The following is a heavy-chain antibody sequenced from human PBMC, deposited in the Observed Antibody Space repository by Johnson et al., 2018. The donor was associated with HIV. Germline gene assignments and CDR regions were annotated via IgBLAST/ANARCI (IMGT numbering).Heavy chain of an antibody. V-gene: IGHV3-30*04. D-gene: IGHD2/OR15-2a*01. Sequence: QVQLVESGGGLVQPGGSLRLSCAASGFTFSSYAMHWVRQAPGKGLEWVAVISYDGSNKYYADSVKGRFTISRDISKNTLYLQMNSLRAEDTAVYYCAREWGGKWNMAFDIWCQGTMVTVSS. J-gene: IGHJ3*02. CDR2: ISYDGSNK. CDR1: GFTFSSYA. CDR3: AREWGGKWNMAFDI.